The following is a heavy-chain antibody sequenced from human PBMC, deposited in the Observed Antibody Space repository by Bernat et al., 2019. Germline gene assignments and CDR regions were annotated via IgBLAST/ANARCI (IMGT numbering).Heavy chain of an antibody. CDR3: SKAVAAAVSDAFDI. D-gene: IGHD6-13*01. CDR2: ISWNSVTI. Sequence: EVQLVESGGGLVQPGRSLRLSCAASGFTFDDYAMYWVRQVPGKGLEWGSGISWNSVTITSADSVNGRCTISRDNAKNSLYLQMNSLRAEDTAFYYCSKAVAAAVSDAFDIWGQGTMVAVSS. V-gene: IGHV3-9*01. CDR1: GFTFDDYA. J-gene: IGHJ3*02.